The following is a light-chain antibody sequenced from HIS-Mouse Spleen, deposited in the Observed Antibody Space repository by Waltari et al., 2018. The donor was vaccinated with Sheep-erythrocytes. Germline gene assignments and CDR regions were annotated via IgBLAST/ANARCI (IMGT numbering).Light chain of an antibody. CDR2: AAS. CDR1: QGISSY. CDR3: QQLKSYPHT. Sequence: DIQLTQSPSFLSASVGDRVTITCRASQGISSYLAWYQQKPGKAPKRLIDAASTLQSGVPSRCSRSGSGTEFTLTISSLQPEDFATYYCQQLKSYPHTFGQGTKLEIK. V-gene: IGKV1-9*01. J-gene: IGKJ2*01.